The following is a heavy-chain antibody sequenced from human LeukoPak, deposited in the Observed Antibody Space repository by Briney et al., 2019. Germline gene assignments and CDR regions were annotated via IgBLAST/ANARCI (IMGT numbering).Heavy chain of an antibody. Sequence: GASVKVSCKASGYTFTGYYMHWVRQAPGQGLEWMGWINPNSGGANYAQKFQGRVTMTRDTSISTAYMELSRLRSDDTAVYYCARPNYGSGSPFDYWGQGTLVTVSS. V-gene: IGHV1-2*02. D-gene: IGHD3-10*01. J-gene: IGHJ4*02. CDR1: GYTFTGYY. CDR2: INPNSGGA. CDR3: ARPNYGSGSPFDY.